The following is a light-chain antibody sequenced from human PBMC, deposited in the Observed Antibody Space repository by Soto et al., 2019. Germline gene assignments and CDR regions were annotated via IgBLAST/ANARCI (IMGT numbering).Light chain of an antibody. J-gene: IGLJ3*02. Sequence: QSALTQPASVSGSPGQSITISCTGTSSDVGLYNLVSWYQQLPGKAPQLIIYEVNERPSGISDRFSGAKAGNTASLTISGLQEEDEADYYCCSYVGSSILMFGGGTKLTVL. CDR1: SSDVGLYNL. V-gene: IGLV2-23*02. CDR2: EVN. CDR3: CSYVGSSILM.